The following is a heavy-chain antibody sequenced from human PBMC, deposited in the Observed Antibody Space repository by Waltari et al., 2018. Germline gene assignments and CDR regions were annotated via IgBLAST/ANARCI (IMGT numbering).Heavy chain of an antibody. Sequence: EVQLVESGGASVQPGGSLRLSGVASGFSCSDYEMSWVRQAPGKGLEWVSYITSSGTIDYTVSVRGRFTISRDNAKKTLYLQMNSLRVEDTAVYFCARCTSYRSFDYWGQGTLATVSS. CDR1: GFSCSDYE. J-gene: IGHJ4*02. V-gene: IGHV3-48*03. CDR3: ARCTSYRSFDY. D-gene: IGHD1-26*01. CDR2: ITSSGTI.